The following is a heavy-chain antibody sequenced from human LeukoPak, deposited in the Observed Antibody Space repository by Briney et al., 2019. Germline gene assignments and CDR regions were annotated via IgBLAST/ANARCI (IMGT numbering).Heavy chain of an antibody. Sequence: PSETLSLTCTISGGSISSYYWSWIRQPPGKGLEWIGYIYYSGSTNYNPSLKSRVTISVDTSKNQFSLKLSSVTAADTAVYYCATLITSHIAAAANWFDPWGQGTLVTVSS. CDR3: ATLITSHIAAAANWFDP. V-gene: IGHV4-59*12. D-gene: IGHD6-13*01. J-gene: IGHJ5*02. CDR1: GGSISSYY. CDR2: IYYSGST.